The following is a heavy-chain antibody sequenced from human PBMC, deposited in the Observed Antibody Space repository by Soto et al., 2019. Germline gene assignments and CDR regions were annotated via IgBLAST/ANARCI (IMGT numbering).Heavy chain of an antibody. J-gene: IGHJ6*02. CDR2: IYYSGST. V-gene: IGHV4-59*08. CDR3: ARGALRGYSYGFQNYYGLDV. CDR1: GGSISSYY. Sequence: SETLSLTCTVSGGSISSYYWSWIRQPPGKGLEWIGYIYYSGSTKYNPSLKSRVTISVDTSKNQFSLKLSSVTAADTTVYYCARGALRGYSYGFQNYYGLDVWGQGTTVTVS. D-gene: IGHD5-18*01.